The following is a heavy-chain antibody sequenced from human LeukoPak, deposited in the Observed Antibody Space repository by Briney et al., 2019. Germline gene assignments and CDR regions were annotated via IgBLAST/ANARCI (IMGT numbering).Heavy chain of an antibody. CDR1: GGSFSGYY. V-gene: IGHV4-34*01. CDR2: INHSGST. J-gene: IGHJ4*02. Sequence: PSETLSLTCAVYGGSFSGYYWSWIRQPPGKGLEWIGEINHSGSTNYNPSLKSRVTISVDTSKNQFSLKLSSVTAADTAVYYCARVAGTRGTSKKLDYWGQGTLVTVSS. D-gene: IGHD1-7*01. CDR3: ARVAGTRGTSKKLDY.